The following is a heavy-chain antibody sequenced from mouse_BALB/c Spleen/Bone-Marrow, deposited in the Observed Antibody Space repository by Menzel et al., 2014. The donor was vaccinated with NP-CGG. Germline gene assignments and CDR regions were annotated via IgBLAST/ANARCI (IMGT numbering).Heavy chain of an antibody. CDR2: IDPANGNT. CDR3: AYGSSYDYFDY. J-gene: IGHJ2*01. Sequence: EVQLQESGAELVKPGASVKLSCTASGFNIKDTYMHWVKQRPEQGLEWIGRIDPANGNTIYDPKFQGKATITADTSSNTAYLQLSSLTSEDTAVYYCAYGSSYDYFDYWGQGTTLTVSS. D-gene: IGHD1-1*01. CDR1: GFNIKDTY. V-gene: IGHV14-3*02.